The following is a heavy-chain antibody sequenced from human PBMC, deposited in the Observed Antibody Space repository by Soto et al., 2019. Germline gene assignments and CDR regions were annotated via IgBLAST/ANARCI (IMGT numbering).Heavy chain of an antibody. CDR2: ISSSSSYI. V-gene: IGHV3-21*01. D-gene: IGHD3-3*01. CDR1: GFTFSSYS. CDR3: ARDHAYYDFWSGYQVYYYYGMDV. J-gene: IGHJ6*02. Sequence: EVQLVESGGGLVKPGGSLRLSCAASGFTFSSYSMNWVRQAPGKGVVWVSSISSSSSYIYYADSVKGRFTISRDNAKNSLYLQMNSLRAEDTAVYYCARDHAYYDFWSGYQVYYYYGMDVWGQGTTVTVSS.